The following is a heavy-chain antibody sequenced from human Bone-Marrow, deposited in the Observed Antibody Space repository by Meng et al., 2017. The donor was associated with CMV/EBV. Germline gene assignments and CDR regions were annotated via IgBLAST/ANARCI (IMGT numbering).Heavy chain of an antibody. J-gene: IGHJ6*02. CDR2: TYYRSKWYN. Sequence: SQTLSLTCAISGDSVSSNSAAWNWIRQSPSRGLEWLGRTYYRSKWYNDYAVSVKSRITINPDTSKNQFSLQLNSVTPEDTAVYYCARETYYYDSSGYLADYYYYGMDVWGQGTTVTVSS. CDR3: ARETYYYDSSGYLADYYYYGMDV. D-gene: IGHD3-22*01. CDR1: GDSVSSNSAA. V-gene: IGHV6-1*01.